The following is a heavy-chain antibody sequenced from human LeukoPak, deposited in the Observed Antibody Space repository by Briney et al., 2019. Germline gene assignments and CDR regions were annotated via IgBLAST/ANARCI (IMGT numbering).Heavy chain of an antibody. V-gene: IGHV4-61*01. CDR3: ARGRYYYDSSGYFYYFDY. CDR2: IYYSGST. D-gene: IGHD3-22*01. CDR1: GGSIRSRTYY. Sequence: PSETLSLTCSVSGGSIRSRTYYWSWIRQPPGKGLEWIGYIYYSGSTNYNPSLKSRVTISVDTSKNQFSLKLSSVTAADTAVYYCARGRYYYDSSGYFYYFDYWGQGTLVTVSS. J-gene: IGHJ4*02.